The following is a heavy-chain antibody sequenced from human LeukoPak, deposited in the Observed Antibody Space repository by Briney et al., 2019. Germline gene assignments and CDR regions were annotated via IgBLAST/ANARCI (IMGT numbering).Heavy chain of an antibody. J-gene: IGHJ5*02. D-gene: IGHD4-23*01. V-gene: IGHV3-48*01. Sequence: GGSLRLSCAASGFTFSSYSMNWVRQAPGKGLEWLSYISSSSSTIYYADSVKGRFTISRDNAKNSLYLQMNSLRAEDTAMYYCARTSYGGNSPDWFDPWGQGTLVTVSS. CDR3: ARTSYGGNSPDWFDP. CDR1: GFTFSSYS. CDR2: ISSSSSTI.